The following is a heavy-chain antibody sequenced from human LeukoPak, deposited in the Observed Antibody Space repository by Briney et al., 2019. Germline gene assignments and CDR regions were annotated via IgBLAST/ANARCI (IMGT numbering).Heavy chain of an antibody. CDR3: ARDNYYYGSGSYFDPRSFDP. CDR2: ISAYNGNT. J-gene: IGHJ5*02. Sequence: GASVKVSCTASGYTFTSYGISWVRQAPGQGLEWMGWISAYNGNTNYAQKLQGRVTMTTDTSTSTAYMELRSLRSDDTAVYYCARDNYYYGSGSYFDPRSFDPWGQGTLVTVSS. D-gene: IGHD3-10*01. CDR1: GYTFTSYG. V-gene: IGHV1-18*01.